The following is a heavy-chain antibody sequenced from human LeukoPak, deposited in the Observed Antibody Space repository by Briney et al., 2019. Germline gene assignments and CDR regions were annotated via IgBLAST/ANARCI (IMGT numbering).Heavy chain of an antibody. CDR1: GFTFSSYA. J-gene: IGHJ5*02. V-gene: IGHV3-23*01. CDR3: AKPGYCSSTSCYAGKGWFDP. D-gene: IGHD2-2*01. Sequence: GGSLRLSCAASGFTFSSYAMSWVRQAPGKGLEWVSAISGSGGSTYYADSVKGRFTISRDNSKNTLYLQMNSLRAEDTAVYYCAKPGYCSSTSCYAGKGWFDPWGQGTLVTVSS. CDR2: ISGSGGST.